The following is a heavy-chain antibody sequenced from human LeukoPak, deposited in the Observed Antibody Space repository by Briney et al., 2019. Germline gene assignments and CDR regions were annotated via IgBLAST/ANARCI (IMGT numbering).Heavy chain of an antibody. J-gene: IGHJ4*02. V-gene: IGHV4-38-2*02. CDR1: GYSISGGYY. Sequence: SETLSLTCTVSGYSISGGYYWGWVRQSPGKGLEWIASIYHNGNIFYNPSLKSRVTMSVDTSKNQFSLNLRSVTAADTAVYYCARVRGDPRYYFDYWGQGTLVTVSS. CDR2: IYHNGNI. D-gene: IGHD3-10*01. CDR3: ARVRGDPRYYFDY.